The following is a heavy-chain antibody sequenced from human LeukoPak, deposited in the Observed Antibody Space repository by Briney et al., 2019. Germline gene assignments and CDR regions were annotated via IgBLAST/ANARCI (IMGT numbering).Heavy chain of an antibody. Sequence: GGSLRLSCAASGFTFSSYSMNWVRQAPGKGLEWVSYISTSSSTINYADSVKGRITISRDNAKNSLYLQMNSLRAEDTAVYYCARSGDYYDSSGAFDIWGQGTMVTVSS. D-gene: IGHD3-22*01. CDR3: ARSGDYYDSSGAFDI. V-gene: IGHV3-48*04. J-gene: IGHJ3*02. CDR1: GFTFSSYS. CDR2: ISTSSSTI.